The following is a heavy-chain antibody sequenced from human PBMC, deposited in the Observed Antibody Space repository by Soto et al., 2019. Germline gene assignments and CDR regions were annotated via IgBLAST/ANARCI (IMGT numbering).Heavy chain of an antibody. Sequence: QVQLVESGGGVVQPGRSLRLSCAASGFNFNNYGMHWVRQAPGKGLEWVAVIWNDGNGYYYANSVKGRFTISRDNSKNTQNLRMSGLSAEDTAVYSCARRQIAPHTRGAASARGGMDVWGQGTTVTVSS. CDR3: ARRQIAPHTRGAASARGGMDV. V-gene: IGHV3-33*01. CDR2: IWNDGNGY. CDR1: GFNFNNYG. D-gene: IGHD6-13*01. J-gene: IGHJ6*02.